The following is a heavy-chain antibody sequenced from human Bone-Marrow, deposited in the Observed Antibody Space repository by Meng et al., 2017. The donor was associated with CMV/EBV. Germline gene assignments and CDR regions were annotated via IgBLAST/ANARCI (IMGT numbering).Heavy chain of an antibody. D-gene: IGHD3-10*01. V-gene: IGHV3-11*04. Sequence: GGSLRLSCAASGFTFSDYYMTWIRQTPGKGLEWISYISSGGYLKYYADSLKGRFTISRDNAKNSVYLQMNSLRADDTAVYYCARDPHFGALDHWGQGTLVTVSS. CDR1: GFTFSDYY. CDR2: ISSGGYLK. J-gene: IGHJ4*02. CDR3: ARDPHFGALDH.